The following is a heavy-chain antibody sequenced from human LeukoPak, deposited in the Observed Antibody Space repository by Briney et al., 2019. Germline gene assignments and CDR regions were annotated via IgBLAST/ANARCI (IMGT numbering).Heavy chain of an antibody. D-gene: IGHD3-10*01. J-gene: IGHJ4*02. CDR3: ARHSRSVGYGSGGYTWDY. V-gene: IGHV4-4*02. CDR2: IYHSGST. Sequence: SETRSLTCAVSGGPMSSSNWWSWVRQPPGKGLEWIGEIYHSGSTNYNPSLKSRVTISVDKSKNQFSLKLSSVDAADTAVYYCARHSRSVGYGSGGYTWDYWGQGILVTVSS. CDR1: GGPMSSSNW.